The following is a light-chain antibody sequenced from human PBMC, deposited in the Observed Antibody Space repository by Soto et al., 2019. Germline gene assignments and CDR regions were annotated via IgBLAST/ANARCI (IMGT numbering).Light chain of an antibody. Sequence: QSALTQPRSVSGSPGQSVTISCAGTSSDVGGYNYVSWYQQHPDKAPKLLIYDVTKRPSGVPDRFSGSKSGNTASLTISGLQAEDEADYYFCSFAGTYTFVFGTGTKLTVL. CDR3: CSFAGTYTFV. V-gene: IGLV2-11*01. CDR2: DVT. J-gene: IGLJ1*01. CDR1: SSDVGGYNY.